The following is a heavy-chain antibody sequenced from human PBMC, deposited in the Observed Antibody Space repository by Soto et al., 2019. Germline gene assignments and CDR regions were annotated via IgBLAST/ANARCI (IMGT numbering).Heavy chain of an antibody. CDR1: GASFNSGGYF. Sequence: QVQLQESGPGLVKPSQTLSLACSVSGASFNSGGYFWSWIRQLPGKGLEWIGYIHYSGTTYYNPSLKSRVVMSMDTSKNDFSLKLNSVTAADTAVFYCARGFVETAMAFDYWGQGALVTVSS. J-gene: IGHJ4*02. CDR3: ARGFVETAMAFDY. CDR2: IHYSGTT. V-gene: IGHV4-31*03. D-gene: IGHD5-18*01.